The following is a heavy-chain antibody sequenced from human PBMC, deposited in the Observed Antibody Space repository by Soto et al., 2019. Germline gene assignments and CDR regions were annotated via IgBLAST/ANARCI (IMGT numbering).Heavy chain of an antibody. V-gene: IGHV3-48*03. J-gene: IGHJ3*01. D-gene: IGHD2-15*01. CDR2: IHPGGQTI. CDR1: GFTFSSSE. CDR3: ARRGSR. Sequence: EVQLVESGGGLVQPGGSLRLSCAASGFTFSSSEMYWVRQAPGKGLEWISYIHPGGQTIFYAESVKGRFTISRDNAKHSVYLQMNSLRAEDTAVYYCARRGSRWGRRTKVTVSS.